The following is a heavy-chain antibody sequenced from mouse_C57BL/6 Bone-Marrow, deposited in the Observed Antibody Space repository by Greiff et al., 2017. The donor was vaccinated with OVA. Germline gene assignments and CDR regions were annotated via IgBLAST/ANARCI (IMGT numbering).Heavy chain of an antibody. V-gene: IGHV1-55*01. CDR1: GYTFTSYW. CDR3: ARSSPHYYAMDY. Sequence: VKLQQPGAELVKPGASVKMSCKASGYTFTSYWITWVKQRPGQGLEWIGDNYPGSGSTNYNEKFKSKATLTVDTSSSTAYMQLSSLTSEDSAVYYCARSSPHYYAMDYWGQGTSVTVSS. J-gene: IGHJ4*01. CDR2: NYPGSGST.